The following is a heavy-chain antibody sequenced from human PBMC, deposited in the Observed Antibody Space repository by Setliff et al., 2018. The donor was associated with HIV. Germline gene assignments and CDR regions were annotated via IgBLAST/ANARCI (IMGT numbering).Heavy chain of an antibody. D-gene: IGHD1-26*01. CDR1: GFTFSRYG. CDR2: IWYDGSNK. V-gene: IGHV3-33*06. Sequence: GGSLRLSCAASGFTFSRYGMHWVRQAPGKGLEWVAVIWYDGSNKYYADSVKGQFTISRDNSKNTLSLQMSSLRAEDTAFYYCAKGHTGSYHGNWFDAWGPGTLVTVSS. J-gene: IGHJ5*02. CDR3: AKGHTGSYHGNWFDA.